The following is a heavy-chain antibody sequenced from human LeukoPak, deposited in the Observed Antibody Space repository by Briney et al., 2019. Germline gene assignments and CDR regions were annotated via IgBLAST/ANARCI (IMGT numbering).Heavy chain of an antibody. CDR1: GFTFSSYA. CDR2: ISGSGSGT. V-gene: IGHV3-23*01. Sequence: GGSLRLSCAASGFTFSSYAMSWVRQAPGKGLEWVSGISGSGSGTYYPDSVKGRFTISRDNSKNTLYLQMNSLRAEDTAVYYCARSGSGRDFQHWGQGTLVTVSS. J-gene: IGHJ1*01. CDR3: ARSGSGRDFQH. D-gene: IGHD3-10*01.